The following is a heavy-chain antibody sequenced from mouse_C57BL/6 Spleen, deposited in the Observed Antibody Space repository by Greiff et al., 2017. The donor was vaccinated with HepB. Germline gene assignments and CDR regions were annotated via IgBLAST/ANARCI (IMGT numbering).Heavy chain of an antibody. CDR2: IDPSDSYT. Sequence: QVQLQQPGAELVMPGASVKLSCKASGYTFTSYWMHWVKQRPGQGLEWIGEIDPSDSYTNYNQKFKGKSTLTVDKSSSTAYMQISSLTSEDSAVYYWARAVVDNSWCAYWGQGTLVTVSA. CDR1: GYTFTSYW. D-gene: IGHD1-1*02. V-gene: IGHV1-69*01. J-gene: IGHJ3*01. CDR3: ARAVVDNSWCAY.